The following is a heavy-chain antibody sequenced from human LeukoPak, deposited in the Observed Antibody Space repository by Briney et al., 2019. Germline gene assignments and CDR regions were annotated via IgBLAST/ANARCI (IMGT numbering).Heavy chain of an antibody. CDR1: GGSISSYY. CDR2: IYYSGST. Sequence: PSETLSLTCTVSGGSISSYYWSWIRQPPGKGLEWIGYIYYSGSTNYNPSLKSRVTISVDTSKNQFSLKLSSVTAADTAVYYCARGDYHYYMHVWGKGTTVTVSS. CDR3: ARGDYHYYMHV. J-gene: IGHJ6*03. V-gene: IGHV4-59*01.